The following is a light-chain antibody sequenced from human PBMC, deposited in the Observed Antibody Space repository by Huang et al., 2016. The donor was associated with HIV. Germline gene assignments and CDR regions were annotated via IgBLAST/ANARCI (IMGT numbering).Light chain of an antibody. Sequence: EIVLTQSPATLSLSPGDRATLSCRASQSVGGYLAWYQQKPGQAPRLLIFEASNRATGIPDRVSGSGSGTDFTLTIDSLQPDDFAIYYCQQRTKWPPVLTFGGGTRVEIK. CDR2: EAS. CDR1: QSVGGY. V-gene: IGKV3-11*01. J-gene: IGKJ4*01. CDR3: QQRTKWPPVLT.